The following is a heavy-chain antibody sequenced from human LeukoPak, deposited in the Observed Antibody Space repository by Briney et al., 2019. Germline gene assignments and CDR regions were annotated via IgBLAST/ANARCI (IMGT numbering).Heavy chain of an antibody. V-gene: IGHV3-33*08. Sequence: GGSLRLSCAASGFSFSSYGMLWVRQAPGKGLVGVAVIWYDGSNKYYVDSVKGRFTISRDNSKNTLYLQMNSLRAEDTAVYYCAREWSRGWWGDYWGQGTLVTVSS. D-gene: IGHD6-19*01. CDR2: IWYDGSNK. J-gene: IGHJ4*02. CDR3: AREWSRGWWGDY. CDR1: GFSFSSYG.